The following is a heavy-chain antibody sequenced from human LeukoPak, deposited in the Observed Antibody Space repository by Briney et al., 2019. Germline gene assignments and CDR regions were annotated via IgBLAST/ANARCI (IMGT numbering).Heavy chain of an antibody. J-gene: IGHJ3*02. Sequence: GGSLRLSCAASGFTFSSYAMSWVRQAPGKGLEWVANIKQDGSEKYYVDSVKGRFTISRDNAKNSLYLQMNSLRAEDTAMYYCAKPITISGATDAFDIWGQGTMVPVSS. CDR3: AKPITISGATDAFDI. D-gene: IGHD3-3*01. V-gene: IGHV3-7*01. CDR2: IKQDGSEK. CDR1: GFTFSSYA.